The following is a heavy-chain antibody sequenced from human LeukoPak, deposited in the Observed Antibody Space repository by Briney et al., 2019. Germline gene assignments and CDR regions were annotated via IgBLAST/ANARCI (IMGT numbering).Heavy chain of an antibody. D-gene: IGHD3-3*01. Sequence: PSETLSLTCTVSGGSISSGDYYWSWIRQPPGKGLEWIGYIYYSGSTYYNPSLKSRVTISVDTSKNQFSLKLSSVTAADTAVYYCARAPRDNFWSGYPTYYYYYMDVWGKGTTVTVSS. CDR2: IYYSGST. CDR1: GGSISSGDYY. V-gene: IGHV4-30-4*08. J-gene: IGHJ6*03. CDR3: ARAPRDNFWSGYPTYYYYYMDV.